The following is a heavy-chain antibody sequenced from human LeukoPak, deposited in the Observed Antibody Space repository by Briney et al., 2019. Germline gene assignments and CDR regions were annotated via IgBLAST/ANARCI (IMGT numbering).Heavy chain of an antibody. CDR1: GGSFSGYY. D-gene: IGHD2-2*02. Sequence: SSETLSLTCAVYGGSFSGYYWSWIRQPPGKGLEWIGEINHSGSTNYNPSLKSRVTISVDTSKNQFSLKLSSVTAADTAVYYCASRRCSSTSCYIDYWGQGTLVTVSS. V-gene: IGHV4-34*01. CDR3: ASRRCSSTSCYIDY. J-gene: IGHJ4*02. CDR2: INHSGST.